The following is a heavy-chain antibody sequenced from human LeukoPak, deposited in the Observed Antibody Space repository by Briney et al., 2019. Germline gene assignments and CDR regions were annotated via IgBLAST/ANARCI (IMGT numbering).Heavy chain of an antibody. V-gene: IGHV3-30*03. J-gene: IGHJ5*02. CDR2: ISYDGSNK. Sequence: GRSLRLSCAASGFTFSSYGMHWVRQAPGKGLEWVAVISYDGSNKYYADSVKGRFTISRDNAKNTLYLQMNSLRAEDTAVYYCATSGGPWGQGTLVTVSS. D-gene: IGHD3-16*01. CDR3: ATSGGP. CDR1: GFTFSSYG.